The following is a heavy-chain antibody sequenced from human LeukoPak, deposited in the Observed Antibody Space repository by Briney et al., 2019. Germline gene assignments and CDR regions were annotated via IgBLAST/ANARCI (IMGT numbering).Heavy chain of an antibody. CDR3: ARAESYYYDSSGYAFDI. D-gene: IGHD3-22*01. J-gene: IGHJ3*02. CDR2: INTNTGNP. CDR1: GYTFTSYA. V-gene: IGHV7-4-1*02. Sequence: ASVKVSCKASGYTFTSYAMNWVRQAPGQGLEWMGWINTNTGNPTYAQGFTGRSVFSLDTSVSTAYLQISSLKAEDTAVYYCARAESYYYDSSGYAFDIWGQGTMVTVSS.